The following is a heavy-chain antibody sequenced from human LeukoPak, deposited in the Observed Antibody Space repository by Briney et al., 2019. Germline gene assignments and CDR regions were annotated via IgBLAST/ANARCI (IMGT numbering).Heavy chain of an antibody. D-gene: IGHD3-22*01. CDR2: ISSSSSYI. J-gene: IGHJ4*02. V-gene: IGHV3-21*01. CDR1: GFTFSSYS. Sequence: NPGGSLRLSCAASGFTFSSYSMNWARQAPGKGLEWVSSISSSSSYIYYADSVKGRFTISRDNAKNSLYLQMNSLRAEDTAVYYCARDLGGYCDYWGQGTLVTVSS. CDR3: ARDLGGYCDY.